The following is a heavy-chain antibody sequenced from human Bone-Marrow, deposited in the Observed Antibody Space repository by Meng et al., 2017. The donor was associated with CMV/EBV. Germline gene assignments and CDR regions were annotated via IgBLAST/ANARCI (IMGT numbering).Heavy chain of an antibody. CDR3: ARDLYNCSNTSCYRGMDV. Sequence: SETRSLTCTVPGGSTSSSSYYWGWIRQPPGKGLEWIGSIYYSGSTYYNPSLKSRVTISVDTSKNQFSLKLSSVTAADTAVYYCARDLYNCSNTSCYRGMDVWGQGTTVTVSS. V-gene: IGHV4-39*07. CDR2: IYYSGST. CDR1: GGSTSSSSYY. D-gene: IGHD2-2*01. J-gene: IGHJ6*02.